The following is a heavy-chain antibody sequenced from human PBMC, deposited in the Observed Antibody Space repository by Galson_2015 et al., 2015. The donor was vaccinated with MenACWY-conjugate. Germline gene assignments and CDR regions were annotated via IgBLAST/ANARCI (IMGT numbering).Heavy chain of an antibody. CDR1: GFTFSDYY. CDR3: AREASIVGASPGMDV. J-gene: IGHJ6*02. V-gene: IGHV3-11*06. Sequence: SLRLSCAASGFTFSDYYMSWIRQAPGKGLEWVSYISSSSSYTNYADSVKGRFTISRDNAKNSLYLQMNSLRAEDTAVYYCAREASIVGASPGMDVWGQGTTVTVSS. D-gene: IGHD1-26*01. CDR2: ISSSSSYT.